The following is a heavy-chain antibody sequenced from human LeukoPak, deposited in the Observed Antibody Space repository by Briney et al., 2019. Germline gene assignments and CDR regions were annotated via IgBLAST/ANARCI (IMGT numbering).Heavy chain of an antibody. D-gene: IGHD4-17*01. J-gene: IGHJ4*02. CDR3: AKEIWPTVTTRGHTYFDY. Sequence: PGGSLRLSCAASGFTFSSYGMHWVRQAPGKGLEWVAFIRYDGSNKYYADSVKGRFTISRDNSQNTLYLQMNSLRNEDTAVYYCAKEIWPTVTTRGHTYFDYWGQGTLVTVSS. CDR2: IRYDGSNK. CDR1: GFTFSSYG. V-gene: IGHV3-30*02.